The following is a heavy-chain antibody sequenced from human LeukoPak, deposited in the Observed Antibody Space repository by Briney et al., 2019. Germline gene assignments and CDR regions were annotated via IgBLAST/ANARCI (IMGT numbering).Heavy chain of an antibody. J-gene: IGHJ4*02. CDR3: ATIAVAALGGDY. D-gene: IGHD6-19*01. Sequence: PGRSLRLSCAASGLPFTSYPLHWVRQAPGKGLEWVAVISYDGSDKYYTDSVKGRFTISRDNAKSTLYLQMNSLRPEDTAVYYCATIAVAALGGDYWGQGTLVTVSS. CDR2: ISYDGSDK. CDR1: GLPFTSYP. V-gene: IGHV3-30*04.